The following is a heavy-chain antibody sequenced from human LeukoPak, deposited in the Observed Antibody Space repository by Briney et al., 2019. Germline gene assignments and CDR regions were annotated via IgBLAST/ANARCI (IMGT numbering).Heavy chain of an antibody. CDR2: VNHSGRT. CDR1: GGSFSDYW. V-gene: IGHV4-34*01. J-gene: IGHJ4*02. CDR3: ARSQEWELLYFDY. D-gene: IGHD1-26*01. Sequence: SETLSLTCAVYGGSFSDYWWTWIRQSPGKGLEWIGEVNHSGRTNYNPSLKSRVSISVDRSKKQFSLKLSSVTAADTAVYYCARSQEWELLYFDYWGQGTLVTVSS.